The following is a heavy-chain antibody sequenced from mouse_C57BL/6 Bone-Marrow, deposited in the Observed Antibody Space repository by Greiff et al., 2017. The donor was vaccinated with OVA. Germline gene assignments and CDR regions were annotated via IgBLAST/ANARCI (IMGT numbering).Heavy chain of an antibody. Sequence: VQRVESGGGLVKPGGSLKLSCAASGFTFSSYAMSWVRQTPEKRLEWVATISDGGSYTYYPDNVKGRFTISRDNAKNNLYLQMSHLKSEDTAMYYCARGGDYPAWFAYWGQGTLVTVSA. D-gene: IGHD2-4*01. CDR2: ISDGGSYT. V-gene: IGHV5-4*01. CDR1: GFTFSSYA. J-gene: IGHJ3*01. CDR3: ARGGDYPAWFAY.